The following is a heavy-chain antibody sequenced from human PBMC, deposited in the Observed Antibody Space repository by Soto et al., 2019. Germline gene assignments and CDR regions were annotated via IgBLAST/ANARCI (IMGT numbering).Heavy chain of an antibody. D-gene: IGHD3-3*01. J-gene: IGHJ6*01. CDR1: GGTFSSYS. Sequence: QVQLVQSGAELKKPGSSVRVSCQASGGTFSSYSVNWVRQAPGQGLEWMGGIIPIFPTADHAQRFQGRVTITADKSTNTAYMELSSLSSDDTAVYYCAIGTSVFGVVAMGGLDVWGQGTTVTVSS. CDR2: IIPIFPTA. CDR3: AIGTSVFGVVAMGGLDV. V-gene: IGHV1-69*14.